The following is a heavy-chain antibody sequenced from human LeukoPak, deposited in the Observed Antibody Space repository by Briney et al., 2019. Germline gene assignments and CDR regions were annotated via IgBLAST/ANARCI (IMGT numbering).Heavy chain of an antibody. Sequence: ASVKVSCKASGYTFTGYYMHWVRQAPGQGLEWMGWINPNSGGTNYAQKFQGWVTMTRDTSISTAYMELSRLRSDDTAVYYCARTIQPNLLTPFDYWGQGTLDTVSS. CDR1: GYTFTGYY. V-gene: IGHV1-2*04. CDR3: ARTIQPNLLTPFDY. J-gene: IGHJ4*02. D-gene: IGHD5-18*01. CDR2: INPNSGGT.